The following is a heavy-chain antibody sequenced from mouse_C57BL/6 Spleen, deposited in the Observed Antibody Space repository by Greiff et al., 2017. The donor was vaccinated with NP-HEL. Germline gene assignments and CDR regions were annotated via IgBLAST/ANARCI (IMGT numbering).Heavy chain of an antibody. CDR1: GYTFTSYW. CDR2: IDPSDSYT. V-gene: IGHV1-69*01. CDR3: ARERSFDD. Sequence: QVQLQQPGAELVMPGASVKLSCKASGYTFTSYWMHWVKQRPGQGLEWIGEIDPSDSYTNYNQKFKGKSTLTVDKSSSTAYMQLSSLTSEDSAVYYCARERSFDDWGQGTTLTVSS. J-gene: IGHJ2*01.